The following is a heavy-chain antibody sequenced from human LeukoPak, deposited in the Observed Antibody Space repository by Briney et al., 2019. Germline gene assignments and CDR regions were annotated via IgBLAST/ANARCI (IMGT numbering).Heavy chain of an antibody. CDR2: ITSSSSYI. D-gene: IGHD1-14*01. Sequence: GGSLRLSCAASGFTFSSYSINWVRQAPGKGLEWVSSITSSSSYIYYADSVKGRFTISRDNSKNTLYLQMNSLRAEDTAVYYCARGGARSGKAFDIWGQGTMVTVSS. CDR1: GFTFSSYS. J-gene: IGHJ3*02. CDR3: ARGGARSGKAFDI. V-gene: IGHV3-21*01.